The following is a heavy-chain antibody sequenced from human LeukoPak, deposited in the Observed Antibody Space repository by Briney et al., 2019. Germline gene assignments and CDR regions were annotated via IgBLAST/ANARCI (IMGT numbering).Heavy chain of an antibody. J-gene: IGHJ2*01. CDR2: IIPIFGTA. CDR3: ARRASGSYWDWYFDL. V-gene: IGHV1-69*06. D-gene: IGHD1-26*01. CDR1: GGNLNSYA. Sequence: SVKVSCKASGGNLNSYAISWVRQAPGQGLEWMGGIIPIFGTANYAQKFQGRVTITADKSTSTAYMELSSLRSEDTAVYYCARRASGSYWDWYFDLWGRGTLVTVSS.